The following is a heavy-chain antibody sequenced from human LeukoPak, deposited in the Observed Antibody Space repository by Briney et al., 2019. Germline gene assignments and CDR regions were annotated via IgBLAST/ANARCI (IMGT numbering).Heavy chain of an antibody. CDR2: IYYSGST. D-gene: IGHD2-15*01. CDR1: GGSISSSSYY. V-gene: IGHV4-39*07. J-gene: IGHJ4*02. CDR3: ARAFCSGGSCYTFDY. Sequence: SETLSLTCTVSGGSISSSSYYWGWIRQPPGKGLEWIGTIYYSGSTYYNPSLKSRVTISVDTSNNQFSLKLRSVTAADTAVYYCARAFCSGGSCYTFDYWGQGTLVTVSP.